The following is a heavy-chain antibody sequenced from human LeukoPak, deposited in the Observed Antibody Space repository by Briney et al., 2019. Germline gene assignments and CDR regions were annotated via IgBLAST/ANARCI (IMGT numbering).Heavy chain of an antibody. CDR3: ASRPYCSGGSCYYGWFDP. CDR1: GYTFTGYY. J-gene: IGHJ5*02. Sequence: ASVKVSFKASGYTFTGYYMHWVRQAPGQGLEWMGWINPNSGGTNYAQKFQGRVTMTRDTSISTAYMELSRLRSDDTAVYYCASRPYCSGGSCYYGWFDPWGQGTLVTVSS. V-gene: IGHV1-2*02. CDR2: INPNSGGT. D-gene: IGHD2-15*01.